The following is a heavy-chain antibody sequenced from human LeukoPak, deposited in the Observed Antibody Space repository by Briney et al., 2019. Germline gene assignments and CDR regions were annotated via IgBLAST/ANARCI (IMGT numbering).Heavy chain of an antibody. J-gene: IGHJ4*02. V-gene: IGHV4-59*01. CDR2: IYYSGST. D-gene: IGHD5-18*01. Sequence: SETLSLTCTVSGGSISSYYWSWIRQPPGKGLEWIGYIYYSGSTNYNPSLKSRVTISVDTSKNQFSLKLSSVTAADTAVYYCARGGRYSYGTNFDYWGQGTLVTVSS. CDR1: GGSISSYY. CDR3: ARGGRYSYGTNFDY.